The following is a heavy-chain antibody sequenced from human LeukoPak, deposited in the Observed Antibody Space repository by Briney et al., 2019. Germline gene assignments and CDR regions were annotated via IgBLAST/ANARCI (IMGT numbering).Heavy chain of an antibody. V-gene: IGHV1-2*06. CDR3: ARGITMIVVVPGY. J-gene: IGHJ4*02. Sequence: GASVKVSCKACGYTFTGYYMHWVRQAPGQGLEWMGRINPNSGGTNYAQKFQGRVTMTRDTSISTAYMELRRLRSDDTAVYYCARGITMIVVVPGYWGQGTLVTVSS. D-gene: IGHD3-22*01. CDR2: INPNSGGT. CDR1: GYTFTGYY.